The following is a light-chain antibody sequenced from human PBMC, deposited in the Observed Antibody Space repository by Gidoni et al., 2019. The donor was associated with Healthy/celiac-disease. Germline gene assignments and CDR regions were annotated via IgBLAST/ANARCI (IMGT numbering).Light chain of an antibody. Sequence: DVVMTQSPLSLPVTLGQPASIPCRSSQSLVYSDGNTYLNWFQQRTGQSPRRLIYKVSNRDSGVPDRFSGSGSGTDFTLKISRVEAEDVGVYYCMQGTHMYTFGQGTKLEIK. J-gene: IGKJ2*01. CDR3: MQGTHMYT. CDR2: KVS. V-gene: IGKV2-30*01. CDR1: QSLVYSDGNTY.